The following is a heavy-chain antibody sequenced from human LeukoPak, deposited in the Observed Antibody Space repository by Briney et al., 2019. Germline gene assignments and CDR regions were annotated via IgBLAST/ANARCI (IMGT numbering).Heavy chain of an antibody. CDR1: GFTFSNYM. CDR2: IKSDGITI. CDR3: LRDLNWSLDQ. J-gene: IGHJ4*02. V-gene: IGHV3-74*01. D-gene: IGHD1-20*01. Sequence: GGSLRLSCAASGFTFSNYMMHWVRQAPGKGLVWVSRIKSDGITITYADSVKGRFTISRDNAEDTLYLQMNSLRAEDTAVYYCLRDLNWSLDQWGQGTLVTVSS.